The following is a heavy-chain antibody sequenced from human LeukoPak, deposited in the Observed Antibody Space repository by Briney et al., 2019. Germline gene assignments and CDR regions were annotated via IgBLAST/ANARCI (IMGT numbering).Heavy chain of an antibody. Sequence: SETLSLTCTVSGGSISSYYWSWIRQPPGKGLEWIGYIYYSGSTNYNPSLKSRVTISVDTSKNQFSLKLSSVTAADTAVYYCARFRYGLYYFDCWGQGTLVTVSS. CDR3: ARFRYGLYYFDC. J-gene: IGHJ4*02. V-gene: IGHV4-59*08. D-gene: IGHD5-18*01. CDR2: IYYSGST. CDR1: GGSISSYY.